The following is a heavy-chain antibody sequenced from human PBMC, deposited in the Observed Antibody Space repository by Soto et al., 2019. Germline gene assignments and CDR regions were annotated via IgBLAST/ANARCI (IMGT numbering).Heavy chain of an antibody. J-gene: IGHJ4*02. CDR1: GFSFRNYG. Sequence: EVHLVESGGGLVQPGRSLRLSCEASGFSFRNYGMHWVRRVPGKGLEWVSGISWHSGTIGYADSVRGRFTISRDNAKNSLYLQMNSLRPEDTALYYCVKEKLYSNYEYYFDSWGQGTLVTVSS. V-gene: IGHV3-9*01. CDR2: ISWHSGTI. D-gene: IGHD4-4*01. CDR3: VKEKLYSNYEYYFDS.